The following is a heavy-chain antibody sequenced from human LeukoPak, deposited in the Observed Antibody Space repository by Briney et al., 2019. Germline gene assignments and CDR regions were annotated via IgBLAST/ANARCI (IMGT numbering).Heavy chain of an antibody. J-gene: IGHJ4*02. CDR3: ARDSSGWSHNDY. V-gene: IGHV3-74*01. D-gene: IGHD6-19*01. CDR2: INSDGSST. CDR1: GFTFSSYW. Sequence: GGSLRLSCAASGFTFSSYWMHWVRQVPGKGLVWVSRINSDGSSTTYADSVRGRFTISRDNAKNTLYLQMNSLGAEDTAVYYCARDSSGWSHNDYWGQGTLVTVSS.